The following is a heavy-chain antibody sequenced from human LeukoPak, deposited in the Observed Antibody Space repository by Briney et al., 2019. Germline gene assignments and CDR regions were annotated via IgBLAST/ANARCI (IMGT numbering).Heavy chain of an antibody. V-gene: IGHV1-2*02. CDR1: GYTFTGYY. CDR3: ARARYYDSSGYYYDY. Sequence: VASVKVSCKASGYTFTGYYMHWVRQAPGQGLEWMGWINPNSGGTNYAQKFQGRVTMTRDTSISTAYMELSRLRSDDTAMYYCARARYYDSSGYYYDYWGQGTLVTVSS. D-gene: IGHD3-22*01. J-gene: IGHJ4*02. CDR2: INPNSGGT.